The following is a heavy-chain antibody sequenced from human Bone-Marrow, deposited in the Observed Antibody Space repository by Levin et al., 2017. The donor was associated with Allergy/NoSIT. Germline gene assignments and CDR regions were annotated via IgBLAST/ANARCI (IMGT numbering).Heavy chain of an antibody. J-gene: IGHJ4*02. V-gene: IGHV3-11*05. CDR1: GFTFSDYY. Sequence: GESLKISCAASGFTFSDYYMSWIRQAPGKGLEWVSYISSSSSYTNYADSVKGRFTLSRDNSKHSLYLQLNSLSAEHTAVYYCARVATNLAAAGSDSWGQGPLVTVSS. CDR3: ARVATNLAAAGSDS. D-gene: IGHD6-13*01. CDR2: ISSSSSYT.